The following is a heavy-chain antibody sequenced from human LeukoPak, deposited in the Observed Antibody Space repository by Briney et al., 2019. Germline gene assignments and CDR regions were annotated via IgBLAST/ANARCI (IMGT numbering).Heavy chain of an antibody. V-gene: IGHV3-7*01. J-gene: IGHJ4*02. CDR2: VGRDGSEK. Sequence: GGSLRLSCAASGFTFSDYCMTWVGEAPGKGLEWVANVGRDGSEKNYVDSVKGRFIISRDNAKKSLYLEMNSLRVEDTALYYCAKVGARDLQRVFENWGQGILVTVSS. CDR1: GFTFSDYC. D-gene: IGHD1-1*01. CDR3: AKVGARDLQRVFEN.